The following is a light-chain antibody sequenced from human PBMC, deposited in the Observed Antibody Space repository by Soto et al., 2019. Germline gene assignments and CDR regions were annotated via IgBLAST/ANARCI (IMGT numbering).Light chain of an antibody. CDR1: QSVTSNY. CDR3: QQYAISPGT. CDR2: GAS. V-gene: IGKV3-20*01. Sequence: ETGLTQFPGTLSLSPGERATLSCRASQSVTSNYLAWYQQKPGQAPRLLIFGASRRATGIPDRFSGSGSGTDFTLTISRLDPEDFAVYYCQQYAISPGTFGQGTKV. J-gene: IGKJ1*01.